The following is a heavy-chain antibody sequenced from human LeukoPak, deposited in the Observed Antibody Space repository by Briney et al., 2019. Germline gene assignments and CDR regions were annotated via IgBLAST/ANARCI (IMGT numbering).Heavy chain of an antibody. D-gene: IGHD4-17*01. CDR2: IWYDGSNK. Sequence: PGGSLRLSCAASGFTFCSYGMHWVRQAPGKGLEWVAVIWYDGSNKYYADSVKGRFTISRDNSKNTLYLQMNSLRAEDTAVYYCARGSYGDYLEDAFDIWGQGTMVTVSS. CDR3: ARGSYGDYLEDAFDI. J-gene: IGHJ3*02. CDR1: GFTFCSYG. V-gene: IGHV3-33*01.